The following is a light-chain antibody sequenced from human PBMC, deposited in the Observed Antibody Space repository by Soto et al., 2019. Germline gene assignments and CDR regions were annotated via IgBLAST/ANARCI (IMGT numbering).Light chain of an antibody. CDR2: AAS. CDR3: QQANSFPIT. J-gene: IGKJ5*01. Sequence: DIQMIQSPSSVSASVGDRVTITCRASQGLSSRLAWYQQKPGKAPKLLIYAASSLQSGVPSRFSGSGSGTDFTLTTSSLQPEDFATYYCQQANSFPITFGQGTRLEIK. V-gene: IGKV1-12*01. CDR1: QGLSSR.